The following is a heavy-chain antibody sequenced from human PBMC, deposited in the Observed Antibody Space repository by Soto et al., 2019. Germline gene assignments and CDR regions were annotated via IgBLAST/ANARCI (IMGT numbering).Heavy chain of an antibody. D-gene: IGHD6-13*01. V-gene: IGHV3-9*01. Sequence: PGGSLRLSCAASGFTFDDYAMHWVRQAPGKGLEWVSGISWNSGSIGYADSVKGRFTISRDNAKNSLYLQMNSLRAEDTALYYCAYSAIAAAAQGDAFDIWGQGTMVTVSS. CDR2: ISWNSGSI. CDR1: GFTFDDYA. J-gene: IGHJ3*02. CDR3: AYSAIAAAAQGDAFDI.